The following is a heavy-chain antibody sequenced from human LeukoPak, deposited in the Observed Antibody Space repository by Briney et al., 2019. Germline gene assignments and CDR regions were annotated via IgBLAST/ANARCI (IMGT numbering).Heavy chain of an antibody. CDR3: ARTSYDAFDI. CDR1: GFTFSSYG. J-gene: IGHJ3*02. V-gene: IGHV3-30*02. D-gene: IGHD1/OR15-1a*01. CDR2: IRYDGSNK. Sequence: GGSLRLSCAASGFTFSSYGMHWVRQAPGKGLEWVAFIRYDGSNKYYADSVKGRYTISRDNSKNTLYPQMNSLRAEDTAVYYCARTSYDAFDIWGQGTMVTVSS.